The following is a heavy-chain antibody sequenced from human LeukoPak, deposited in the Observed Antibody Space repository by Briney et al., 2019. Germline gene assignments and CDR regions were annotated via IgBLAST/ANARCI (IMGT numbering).Heavy chain of an antibody. J-gene: IGHJ4*02. CDR2: INPNSGGT. CDR3: ARNPRRGVTPLSYFDY. Sequence: ASVKVSCKASGYTFTGYYMHWVRQAPGQGLEWMGWINPNSGGTNYAQKFQGRVTMTRDTSISTAYMELSRLRSDDTAVYYCARNPRRGVTPLSYFDYWGQETLVTVSS. V-gene: IGHV1-2*02. D-gene: IGHD3-10*01. CDR1: GYTFTGYY.